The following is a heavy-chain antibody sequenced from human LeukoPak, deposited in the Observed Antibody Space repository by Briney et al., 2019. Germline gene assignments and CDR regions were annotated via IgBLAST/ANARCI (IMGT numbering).Heavy chain of an antibody. CDR1: ALSISSGGYS. Sequence: PSATVSLTCALYALSISSGGYSWRWLRQPRGKGLEWNGYIYHRGSTYYHPSLKSRVTISVGRSKNQFSLKLISVTAADAAVYYCAGVSRGDGAAFEIWGPGTMVTVSP. CDR2: IYHRGST. CDR3: AGVSRGDGAAFEI. V-gene: IGHV4-30-2*02. D-gene: IGHD5-24*01. J-gene: IGHJ3*02.